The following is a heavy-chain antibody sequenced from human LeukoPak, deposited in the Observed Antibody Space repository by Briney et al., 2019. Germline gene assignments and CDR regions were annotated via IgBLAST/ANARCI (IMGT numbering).Heavy chain of an antibody. V-gene: IGHV4-34*01. CDR1: GGSFSGYY. Sequence: SETLSLTCAVYGGSFSGYYWSWIRQPPGKGLEWIGEINHSGSTNYNPSLKSRVTISVDTSKNQFSLKQSSVTAADTAVYYCARVKPYSSGWFIGYYFDYWGQGTLVTVSS. CDR2: INHSGST. J-gene: IGHJ4*01. D-gene: IGHD6-19*01. CDR3: ARVKPYSSGWFIGYYFDY.